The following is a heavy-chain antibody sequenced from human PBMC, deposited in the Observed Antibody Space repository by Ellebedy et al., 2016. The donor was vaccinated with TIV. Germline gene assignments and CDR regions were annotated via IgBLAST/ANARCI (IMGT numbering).Heavy chain of an antibody. CDR1: GFTFTSYG. CDR3: ARDGGCSTTDCYEDY. D-gene: IGHD2-2*01. CDR2: IWYDGSNQ. J-gene: IGHJ4*02. V-gene: IGHV3-33*01. Sequence: GESLKISCAASGFTFTSYGMHWVRQAPGKGLEWVAVIWYDGSNQHYADSVKGRFTISRDSSKNTLYLKMNSLRAEDTAVYYCARDGGCSTTDCYEDYWGQGTLVTVSS.